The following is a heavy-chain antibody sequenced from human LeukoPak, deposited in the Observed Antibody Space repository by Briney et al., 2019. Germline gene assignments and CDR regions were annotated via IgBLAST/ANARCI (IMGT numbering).Heavy chain of an antibody. J-gene: IGHJ4*02. V-gene: IGHV3-48*04. CDR1: GSTFSDYS. D-gene: IGHD1-14*01. Sequence: GGSLRLSCASSGSTFSDYSMNWVRQAPGKGLEWVAYISSSSRTIYYADSVKGRFTISRDNAENSLFLQMNNLRVDDTAVYYCARDVISGMGTDYWGQGTLVTVSS. CDR2: ISSSSRTI. CDR3: ARDVISGMGTDY.